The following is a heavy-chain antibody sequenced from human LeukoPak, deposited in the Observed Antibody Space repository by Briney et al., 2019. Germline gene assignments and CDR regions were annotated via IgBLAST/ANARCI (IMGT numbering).Heavy chain of an antibody. CDR1: GFTFSNYS. Sequence: GGSLRLSCAASGFTFSNYSLNWVRQAPGKGLEWVSFISSSSITIYYADSVKGRFTISRDNAEKSLYLQMNSLRAEDTAVYYCARDRGGSYSAIDYWGQGTLVTVSS. CDR3: ARDRGGSYSAIDY. D-gene: IGHD2-15*01. CDR2: ISSSSITI. J-gene: IGHJ4*02. V-gene: IGHV3-48*04.